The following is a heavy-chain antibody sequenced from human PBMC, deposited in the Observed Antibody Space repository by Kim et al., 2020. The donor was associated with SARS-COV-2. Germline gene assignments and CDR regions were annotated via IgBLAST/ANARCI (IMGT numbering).Heavy chain of an antibody. CDR2: ISWNSGSI. CDR1: GFTFDDYA. J-gene: IGHJ3*02. CDR3: AKVSVPGYSSSCGAFDI. Sequence: GGSLRLSCAASGFTFDDYAMHWVRQAPGKGREWVSGISWNSGSIGYADSVKGRFTISRDNAKNSLYLQMNSLRAEDTALYYCAKVSVPGYSSSCGAFDIWGQGTMVTVSS. V-gene: IGHV3-9*01. D-gene: IGHD6-13*01.